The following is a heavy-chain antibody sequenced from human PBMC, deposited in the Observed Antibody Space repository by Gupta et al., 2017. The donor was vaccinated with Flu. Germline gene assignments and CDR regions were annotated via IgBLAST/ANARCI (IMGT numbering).Heavy chain of an antibody. V-gene: IGHV3-7*01. CDR3: ARNRGYEQFDY. CDR2: INLDGSTT. J-gene: IGHJ4*02. D-gene: IGHD3-10*01. CDR1: GFSFNTHC. Sequence: EVQLVESGGGLVQPGGSLRLSWTASGFSFNTHCLHWVRQAPGEGLEWVANINLDGSTTNDVDSLKGRFTDSRDNAKNSLYLQRDSLRAEDTAVEFCARNRGYEQFDYWGQGTLVTVSS.